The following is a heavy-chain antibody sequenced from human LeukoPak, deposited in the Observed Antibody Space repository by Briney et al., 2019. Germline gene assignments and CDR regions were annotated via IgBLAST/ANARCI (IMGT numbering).Heavy chain of an antibody. D-gene: IGHD2-21*02. J-gene: IGHJ5*02. CDR3: ARSFGDTEYVGWADP. V-gene: IGHV3-7*01. CDR1: GFTFSSNW. CDR2: MNQDGCHK. Sequence: GGSLRLSCVVSGFTFSSNWKNWVRQPPGKGLEWVANMNQDGCHKYYVDSVKGRFSISRDNAKSSLYLQMDSLRVEDTAIYYCARSFGDTEYVGWADPWGQGTLVTVSS.